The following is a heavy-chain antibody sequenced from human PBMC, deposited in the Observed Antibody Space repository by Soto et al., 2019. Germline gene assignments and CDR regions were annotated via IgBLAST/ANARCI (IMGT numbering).Heavy chain of an antibody. CDR2: TSHRGT. V-gene: IGHV4-4*02. J-gene: IGHJ4*02. D-gene: IGHD6-19*01. Sequence: QVQLQESGPGLVKPLGTLSLTCAVSGDSISSGNWWSWVRQTPGKGLEWIGETSHRGTNYSPSLKSGVTISIDNLRNQFSLKFSPVAAADTAVYYGARYIALSGTFYFDYWGQGALVTVSS. CDR3: ARYIALSGTFYFDY. CDR1: GDSISSGNW.